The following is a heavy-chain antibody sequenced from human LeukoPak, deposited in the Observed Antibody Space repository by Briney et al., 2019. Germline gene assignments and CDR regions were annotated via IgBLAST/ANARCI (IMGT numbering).Heavy chain of an antibody. D-gene: IGHD6-19*01. V-gene: IGHV3-21*01. CDR3: ARDRHSRGRYADY. CDR1: GLTFSSYS. J-gene: IGHJ4*02. Sequence: GGSLRLSCAASGLTFSSYSMNWVRQAPGKGLEWVSSISSSSSYIYYADSVKGRFTISRDNAKNSLYLQMNSLRAEDTAVYYCARDRHSRGRYADYWGQGTLVTVSS. CDR2: ISSSSSYI.